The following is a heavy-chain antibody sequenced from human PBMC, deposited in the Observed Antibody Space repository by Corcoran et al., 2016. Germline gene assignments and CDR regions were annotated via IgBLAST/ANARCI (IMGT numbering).Heavy chain of an antibody. V-gene: IGHV3-33*01. J-gene: IGHJ3*02. CDR3: ARERDYYDNGSAFDI. CDR2: IWYDGSNK. D-gene: IGHD3-22*01. CDR1: GFTFSSYG. Sequence: QVQLVESGGGVVQPGRSLRLSCAASGFTFSSYGMHWVRQAPGKGLEWVAVIWYDGSNKYYADSVKGRFTISRDNSKNTLYLQMNSLRAEETAVYYCARERDYYDNGSAFDIWGQGTMVTVSS.